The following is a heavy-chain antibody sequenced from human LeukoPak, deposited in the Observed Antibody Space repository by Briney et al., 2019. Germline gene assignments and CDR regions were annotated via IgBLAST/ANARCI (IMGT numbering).Heavy chain of an antibody. J-gene: IGHJ4*02. D-gene: IGHD1-26*01. CDR2: ISGGDGRT. CDR1: GFTFSSYA. V-gene: IGHV3-23*01. CDR3: ASRLWDLLVY. Sequence: GGSLRLSCAGSGFTFSSYAMSWVRQAPGKGLEWVSAISGGDGRTYYADSVKGRFTISRDSSKNTLFLQMNSLRAEDTAIYYCASRLWDLLVYWGQGTLVTVSS.